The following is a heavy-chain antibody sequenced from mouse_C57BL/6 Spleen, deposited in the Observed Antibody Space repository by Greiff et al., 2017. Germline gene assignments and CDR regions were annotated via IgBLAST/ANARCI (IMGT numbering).Heavy chain of an antibody. Sequence: QVQLQQPGTELAKPGDSLTLSCKASGYTFTSYWMNWVQQWPGQGLEWIGNINPSNGGTNYNAKFKRKDTLTVDKSSSTSYMQLSSLTSEDSAVYYCARGGMRWYVDVGGTGTTVTVSS. CDR3: ARGGMRWYVDV. CDR1: GYTFTSYW. CDR2: INPSNGGT. V-gene: IGHV1-53*01. J-gene: IGHJ1*03.